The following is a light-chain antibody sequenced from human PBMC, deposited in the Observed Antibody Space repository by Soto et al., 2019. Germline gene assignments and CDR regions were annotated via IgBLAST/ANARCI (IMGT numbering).Light chain of an antibody. V-gene: IGKV1-39*01. J-gene: IGKJ1*01. Sequence: DIQMTQSPSSLSASVGDRVTITCRASQRVSSYLNWYQQKPGKAPKLLIYAASSLQGGVPSRFSGSGSVTDLTLTISTLQPEDFATYYCQQTYSTQWTVGQGTKVEIK. CDR3: QQTYSTQWT. CDR2: AAS. CDR1: QRVSSY.